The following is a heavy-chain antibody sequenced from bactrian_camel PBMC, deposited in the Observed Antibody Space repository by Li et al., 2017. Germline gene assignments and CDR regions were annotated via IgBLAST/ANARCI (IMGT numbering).Heavy chain of an antibody. CDR2: YEPGGVS. CDR1: GYSISDNC. CDR3: AAQDRPGAWFNEYNY. D-gene: IGHD3*01. V-gene: IGHV3S53*01. J-gene: IGHJ4*01. Sequence: HVQLVESGGGSVQAGGSLKLSCKVSGYSISDNCLGWYRQAPGKEREGVARFYEPGGVSYVAVPAKGRFTISQDNAKNTVYLQMNSLKPEDTAMYYCAAQDRPGAWFNEYNYWGQGTQVTVS.